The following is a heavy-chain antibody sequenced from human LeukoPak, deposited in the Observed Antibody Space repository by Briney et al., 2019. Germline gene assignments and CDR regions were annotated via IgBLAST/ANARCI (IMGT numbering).Heavy chain of an antibody. D-gene: IGHD3-3*01. CDR3: AKDGMKLYYDFWSGYQIDY. J-gene: IGHJ4*02. CDR2: ISGSGGST. V-gene: IGHV3-23*01. CDR1: GFTFSSYG. Sequence: GGTLRLSCAASGFTFSSYGMSWVRQAPGKGLEWVSAISGSGGSTYYADSVKGRFTISRDNSKNTLYLQMNSLRAEDTAVYYCAKDGMKLYYDFWSGYQIDYWGQGTLVTVSS.